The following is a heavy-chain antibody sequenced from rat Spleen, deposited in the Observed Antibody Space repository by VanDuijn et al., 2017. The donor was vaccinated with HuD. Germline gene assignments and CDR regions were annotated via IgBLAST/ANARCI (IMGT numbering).Heavy chain of an antibody. V-gene: IGHV5-7*01. Sequence: EVQLVESGGGLVQPGRSMKLSCASSGLISSNYNMAWFCQAPGRGLEGGATVIYDGTRTFYRDSVKGRFTISRDNTQSTLYLQMDSRRSEDTATYYCARHPYYEYSHYWYFDFWGPGTMVTVSA. CDR3: ARHPYYEYSHYWYFDF. J-gene: IGHJ1*01. CDR2: VIYDGTRT. D-gene: IGHD1-9*01. CDR1: GLISSNYN.